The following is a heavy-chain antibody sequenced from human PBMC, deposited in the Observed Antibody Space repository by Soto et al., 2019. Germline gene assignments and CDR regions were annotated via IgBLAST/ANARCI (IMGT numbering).Heavy chain of an antibody. Sequence: VGSLRLSCAASGFTFSRYEMSWVRQAPGKGLEWLSYCSSTGYTTVYADSVEGRFTISRDNAKDSLYLQMNSLRVEDTAVYYCARVVQRGGYAMDVWGQGTTVTVSS. CDR1: GFTFSRYE. J-gene: IGHJ6*02. CDR2: CSSTGYTT. CDR3: ARVVQRGGYAMDV. V-gene: IGHV3-48*03.